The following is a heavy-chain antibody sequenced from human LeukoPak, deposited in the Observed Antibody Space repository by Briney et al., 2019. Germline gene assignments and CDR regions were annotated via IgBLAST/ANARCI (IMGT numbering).Heavy chain of an antibody. Sequence: GGSLRLSCAASGFTFDDYAMHWVRQAPGKGLEWVSSISSDSNYIYYADSVKGRFTISRDNAKNSLYLQMNSLRAEDTAVYYCARDNADWGQGTLVTVS. J-gene: IGHJ4*02. CDR2: ISSDSNYI. CDR3: ARDNAD. CDR1: GFTFDDYA. V-gene: IGHV3-21*01.